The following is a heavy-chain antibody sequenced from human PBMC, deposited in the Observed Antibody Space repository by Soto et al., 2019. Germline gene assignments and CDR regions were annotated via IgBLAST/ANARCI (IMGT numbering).Heavy chain of an antibody. CDR1: GFTFSSYA. D-gene: IGHD2-8*02. J-gene: IGHJ5*02. CDR3: AKEGEWCIRVFGCSWFDP. CDR2: ISGSGGST. V-gene: IGHV3-23*01. Sequence: EVQLLESGGGLVQPGGSLRLSCAASGFTFSSYAMSWVRQAPGKGLEWVSAISGSGGSTYYADSVKGRFTITRDNSKNTLYLQMNSRRAEDTAVYYCAKEGEWCIRVFGCSWFDPWGQGTLVTVSS.